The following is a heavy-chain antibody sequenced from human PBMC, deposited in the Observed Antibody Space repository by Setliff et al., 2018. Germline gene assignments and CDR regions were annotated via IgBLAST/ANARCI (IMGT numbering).Heavy chain of an antibody. Sequence: ASVKVSCKASGGMSGTYSISWVRQAPGQGLEWMGAIIPIFGTPNYAQKFQDRVTITAGVSTSTAYMELSSLRSDDTAVYYCARDGAYCSGGSCYSFDYWGPGTPVTVSS. D-gene: IGHD2-15*01. J-gene: IGHJ4*02. CDR1: GGMSGTYS. CDR3: ARDGAYCSGGSCYSFDY. CDR2: IIPIFGTP. V-gene: IGHV1-69*13.